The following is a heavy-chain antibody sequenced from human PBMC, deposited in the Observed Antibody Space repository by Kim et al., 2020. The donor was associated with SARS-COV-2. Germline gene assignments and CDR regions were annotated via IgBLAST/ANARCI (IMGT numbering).Heavy chain of an antibody. D-gene: IGHD6-19*01. Sequence: PSLRRRVTISVDTSKNQFSLKLTSLTAADTAVYYCARMSVAGVAGIKWFDPWGQGTLVTVSS. CDR3: ARMSVAGVAGIKWFDP. V-gene: IGHV4-39*01. J-gene: IGHJ5*02.